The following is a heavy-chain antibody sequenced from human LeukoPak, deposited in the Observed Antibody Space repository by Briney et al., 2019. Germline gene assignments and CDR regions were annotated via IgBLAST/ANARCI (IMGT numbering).Heavy chain of an antibody. Sequence: GGSLRLSCAASGFTVSSNYMSWVRQAPGKGLEWVSVIYSGGSTYYADSVKGRFTTSRDNSKNTLYLQMNSLRAEDTAVYYCARDRDYYDSSGYYYGMDVWGQGTTVTVSS. CDR1: GFTVSSNY. CDR3: ARDRDYYDSSGYYYGMDV. D-gene: IGHD3-22*01. J-gene: IGHJ6*02. V-gene: IGHV3-66*02. CDR2: IYSGGST.